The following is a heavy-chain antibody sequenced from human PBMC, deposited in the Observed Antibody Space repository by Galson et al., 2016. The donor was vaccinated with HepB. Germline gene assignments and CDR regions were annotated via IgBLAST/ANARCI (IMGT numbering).Heavy chain of an antibody. V-gene: IGHV3-13*01. CDR2: IGPAGDT. CDR1: GFTFRTSD. J-gene: IGHJ6*02. Sequence: SLRLSCAASGFTFRTSDLHWVRQTKTKGLEWVSAIGPAGDTYSPDSGKGRFTTSRENAKNSLYLQMNSLRAGDTAVYYCARGPYRRSSFYYGMDVWGQGTTVTVSS. D-gene: IGHD3-10*01. CDR3: ARGPYRRSSFYYGMDV.